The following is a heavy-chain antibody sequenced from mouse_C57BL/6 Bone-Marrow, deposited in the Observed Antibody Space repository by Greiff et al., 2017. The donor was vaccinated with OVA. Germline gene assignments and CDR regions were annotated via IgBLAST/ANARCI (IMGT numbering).Heavy chain of an antibody. V-gene: IGHV5-4*01. Sequence: DVQLQESGGGLVKPGGSLKLSCAASGFTFSSYAMSWVRQTPEKRLEWVATISDGGSYTYYPDNVKGRFTISRDNAKNNLYLQMSHLKSEDTAMYYCARTYYDYDDYAMDYWGQGTSVTVSS. CDR3: ARTYYDYDDYAMDY. D-gene: IGHD2-4*01. CDR1: GFTFSSYA. CDR2: ISDGGSYT. J-gene: IGHJ4*01.